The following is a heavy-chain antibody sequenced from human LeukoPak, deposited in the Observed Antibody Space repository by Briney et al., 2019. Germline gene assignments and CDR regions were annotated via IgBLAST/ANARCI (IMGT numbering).Heavy chain of an antibody. J-gene: IGHJ5*02. V-gene: IGHV3-53*01. CDR3: AKAYSSGWYFSSGGFDP. CDR1: GFSLSIYS. D-gene: IGHD6-19*01. Sequence: GGSLRLSCAASGFSLSIYSMSWVRQAPGKGLEWVSVIYSGGSTYYADSVKGRFTISRDNSKNTLYLQMNSLRAEDTAVYYCAKAYSSGWYFSSGGFDPWGQGTLVTVSS. CDR2: IYSGGST.